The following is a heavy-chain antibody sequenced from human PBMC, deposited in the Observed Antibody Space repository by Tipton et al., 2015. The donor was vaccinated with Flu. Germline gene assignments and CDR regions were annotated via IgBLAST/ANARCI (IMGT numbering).Heavy chain of an antibody. CDR1: GGSISGYY. CDR3: ARKPQLAAFDY. V-gene: IGHV4-59*01. CDR2: IYYSGST. Sequence: TLSLTCTVSGGSISGYYWTWIRQAPGKGLEWIGYIYYSGSTNYNPSLKSRVTISVDTSKNQFSLKLSSVTAADTAVYYCARKPQLAAFDYWGQGALVTVSS. D-gene: IGHD6-25*01. J-gene: IGHJ4*02.